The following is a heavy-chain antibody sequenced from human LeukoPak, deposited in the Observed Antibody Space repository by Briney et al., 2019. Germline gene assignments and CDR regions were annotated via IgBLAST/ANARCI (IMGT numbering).Heavy chain of an antibody. CDR1: GFTFSSCW. CDR3: ARGLLWFGESPRPYFDY. J-gene: IGHJ4*02. CDR2: RKQDGSEK. D-gene: IGHD3-10*01. V-gene: IGHV3-7*03. Sequence: RPGGSLRLSWAASGFTFSSCWMSAVRQAPGKGLGRVANRKQDGSEKYYVDSVKGRFTISRDNAKNSLYLQMNSLRAEDTAVYYCARGLLWFGESPRPYFDYWGQGTLVTVSS.